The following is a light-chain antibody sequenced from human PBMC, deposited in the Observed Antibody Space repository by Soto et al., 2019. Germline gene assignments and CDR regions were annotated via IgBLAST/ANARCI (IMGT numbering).Light chain of an antibody. CDR1: SNDVGSYNL. J-gene: IGLJ1*01. CDR3: CSYAGSSYV. Sequence: QSVLTQPASVSGSPGQSITISCTGTSNDVGSYNLVSWYQQHPGKAPKLMIYEGSKRPSGVSNRFSGSKSGNTASLTISGLQAEDEADYYCCSYAGSSYVFGTGTKVTVL. CDR2: EGS. V-gene: IGLV2-23*01.